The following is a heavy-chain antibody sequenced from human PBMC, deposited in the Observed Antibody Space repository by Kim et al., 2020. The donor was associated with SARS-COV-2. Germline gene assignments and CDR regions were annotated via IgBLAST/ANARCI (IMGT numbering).Heavy chain of an antibody. V-gene: IGHV3-20*01. Sequence: GGSLRLSCAASGFTFDDYGMSWVRQAPGKGLEWVSGINWNGGSTGYADSVKGRFTISRDNAKNSLYLQMNSLRAEDTALYHCARGGHDYVWGRYRPFDYWGQGTLVTVSS. D-gene: IGHD3-16*02. J-gene: IGHJ4*02. CDR1: GFTFDDYG. CDR3: ARGGHDYVWGRYRPFDY. CDR2: INWNGGST.